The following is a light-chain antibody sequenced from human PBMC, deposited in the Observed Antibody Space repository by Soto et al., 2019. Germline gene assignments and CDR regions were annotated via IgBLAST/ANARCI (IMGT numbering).Light chain of an antibody. J-gene: IGKJ4*01. CDR1: QGISSY. CDR3: QQSYSTPLT. Sequence: AIRITQSPSSLSASTGDRVTITCRASQGISSYLAWYQQKPGKAPKLLIYAASSLQSGVPSRFSGSGSGTDFTLTISSLQPEDFATYYCQQSYSTPLTFGGGTKVDIK. CDR2: AAS. V-gene: IGKV1-8*01.